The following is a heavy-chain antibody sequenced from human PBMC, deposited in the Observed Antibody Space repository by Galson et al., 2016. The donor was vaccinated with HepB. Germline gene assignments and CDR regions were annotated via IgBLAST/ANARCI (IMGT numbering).Heavy chain of an antibody. V-gene: IGHV3-33*01. D-gene: IGHD2-2*01. Sequence: SLRLSCAASGFTFSXXAMHWVRQAXGKGLDWVAIIFYDGSNKNYEEPVKGRFTISRDNSKNTLYLQLDSLRAEDTAVYYCSRDPHRYALQLWGQGTLVTVSS. CDR1: GFTFSXXA. CDR3: SRDPHRYALQL. CDR2: IFYDGSNK. J-gene: IGHJ1*01.